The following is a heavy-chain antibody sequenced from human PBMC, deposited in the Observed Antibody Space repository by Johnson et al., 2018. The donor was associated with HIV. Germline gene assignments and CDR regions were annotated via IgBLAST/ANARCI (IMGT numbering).Heavy chain of an antibody. CDR2: INWHGGIT. CDR1: GFTFDDYD. J-gene: IGHJ3*02. V-gene: IGHV3-20*04. CDR3: ARVGRWSTVVTPYYAFDI. Sequence: VQLVESGGDVVRPGGSLRLSCAASGFTFDDYDLTWVRPPPGTGLEWVSGINWHGGITGYAASVMGRFTISRDNAKNSLYLQMNSLRAEDTAVYYCARVGRWSTVVTPYYAFDIWGQGTMVTVSS. D-gene: IGHD4-23*01.